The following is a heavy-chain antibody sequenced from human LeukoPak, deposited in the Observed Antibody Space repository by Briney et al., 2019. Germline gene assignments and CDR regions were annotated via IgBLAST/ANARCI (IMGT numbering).Heavy chain of an antibody. D-gene: IGHD3-10*02. J-gene: IGHJ6*04. CDR2: ISSSGSTI. CDR3: AELGITMIGGV. Sequence: GGSLRLSCATSGFTFSSYGMHWVRQAPGKGLEWVSYISSSGSTIYYADSVKGRFTISRDNAKNSLYLQMNSLRAEDTAVYYCAELGITMIGGVWGKGTTVTISS. V-gene: IGHV3-48*04. CDR1: GFTFSSYG.